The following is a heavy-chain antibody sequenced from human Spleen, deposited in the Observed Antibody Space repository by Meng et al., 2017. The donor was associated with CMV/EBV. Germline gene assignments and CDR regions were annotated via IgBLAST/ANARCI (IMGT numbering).Heavy chain of an antibody. J-gene: IGHJ4*02. CDR3: ARDQGARPGY. D-gene: IGHD1-26*01. Sequence: SVQVSCKASGGTFSSYAISWVRQAPGQGLEWMGGIIPILGIANYAQKFQGRVTITADKSTSTAYMELSSLRSEDTAVYYCARDQGARPGYWGQGTLVTVSS. V-gene: IGHV1-69*10. CDR2: IIPILGIA. CDR1: GGTFSSYA.